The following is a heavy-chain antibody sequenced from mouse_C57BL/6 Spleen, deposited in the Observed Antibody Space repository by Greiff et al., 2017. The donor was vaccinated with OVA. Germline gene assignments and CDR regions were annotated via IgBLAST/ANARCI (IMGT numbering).Heavy chain of an antibody. V-gene: IGHV1-59*01. D-gene: IGHD1-1*01. CDR3: ARGGVVAKYFDV. J-gene: IGHJ1*03. Sequence: QVQLQQPGAELVRPGTSVKLSCKASGYTFTSYWMHWVKQRPGQGLEWIGVIDPSDSYTNYNQKFKGKATLTVDTSSSTAYMQLSSLTSEDSAVYYCARGGVVAKYFDVWGTGTTVTVSS. CDR2: IDPSDSYT. CDR1: GYTFTSYW.